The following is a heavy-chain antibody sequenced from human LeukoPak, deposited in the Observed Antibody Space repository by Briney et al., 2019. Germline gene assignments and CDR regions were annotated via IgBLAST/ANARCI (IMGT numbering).Heavy chain of an antibody. CDR1: GGSISSHY. V-gene: IGHV4-59*08. J-gene: IGHJ3*02. Sequence: PSETLSLTCSVSGGSISSHYWSWIRQAPGKRLEWIGYIYYNGNTNYNSSLKSRVTISADTSKNQFSLKLTSVTAADTAIYYCARRNDFDIWGQGTMVTVSS. CDR3: ARRNDFDI. CDR2: IYYNGNT.